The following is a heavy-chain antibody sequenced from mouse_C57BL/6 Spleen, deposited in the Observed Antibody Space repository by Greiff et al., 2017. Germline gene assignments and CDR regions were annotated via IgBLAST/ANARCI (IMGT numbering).Heavy chain of an antibody. CDR1: GYSITSCYD. CDR2: ISYSGST. CDR3: AREGDGASYWYFDV. J-gene: IGHJ1*03. V-gene: IGHV3-1*01. D-gene: IGHD3-1*01. Sequence: EVKLVESGPGMVKPSQSLSLTCTVTGYSITSCYDWHWIRHFPGNKLEWMGYISYSGSTNYNPSLKSRISITHDTSKNHFFLKLNSVTTEDTATYYCAREGDGASYWYFDVWGTGTTVTVSS.